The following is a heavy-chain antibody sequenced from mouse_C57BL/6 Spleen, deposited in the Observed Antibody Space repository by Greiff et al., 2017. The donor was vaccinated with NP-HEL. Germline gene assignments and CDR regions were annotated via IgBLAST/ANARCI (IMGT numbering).Heavy chain of an antibody. CDR2: INPNNGGT. Sequence: EVKLMESGPELVKPGASVKIPCKASGYTFTDYNMDWVKQSHGKSLEWIGDINPNNGGTIYNQKFKGKATLTVDKSSSTAYMELRSLTSEDTAVYYCARRGVGLLRVFYAMDYWGQGTSVTVSS. J-gene: IGHJ4*01. CDR1: GYTFTDYN. CDR3: ARRGVGLLRVFYAMDY. V-gene: IGHV1-18*01. D-gene: IGHD1-1*01.